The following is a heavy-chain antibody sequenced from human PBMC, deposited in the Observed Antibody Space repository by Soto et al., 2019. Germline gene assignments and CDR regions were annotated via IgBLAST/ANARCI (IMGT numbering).Heavy chain of an antibody. Sequence: EVQLVESGGGLVKPGGSLRLSCAASGFTFSSYSMNWVRQAPGKGLEWVSSISSSSSYIYYADSVKGRFTISRDNTKNSLCLQMNSLRAEDTAVYYCARVRTPHSYCSSNSCPDAFDIWGQGTMVTVSS. V-gene: IGHV3-21*01. J-gene: IGHJ3*02. D-gene: IGHD2-2*01. CDR3: ARVRTPHSYCSSNSCPDAFDI. CDR2: ISSSSSYI. CDR1: GFTFSSYS.